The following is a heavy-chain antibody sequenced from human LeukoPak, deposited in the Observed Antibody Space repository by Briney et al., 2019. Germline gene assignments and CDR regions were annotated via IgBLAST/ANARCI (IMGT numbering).Heavy chain of an antibody. D-gene: IGHD7-27*01. J-gene: IGHJ4*02. V-gene: IGHV1-2*02. CDR2: INPNSGGT. Sequence: ASVKVSCKASGYTFTGYYMHWVRQAPGQGLEWMGWINPNSGGTNYAQKFQGRVTMTRDTSVSTAYMELSRLRSDDTAAYYCARADKLGPTDYWGQGTLVTVSS. CDR3: ARADKLGPTDY. CDR1: GYTFTGYY.